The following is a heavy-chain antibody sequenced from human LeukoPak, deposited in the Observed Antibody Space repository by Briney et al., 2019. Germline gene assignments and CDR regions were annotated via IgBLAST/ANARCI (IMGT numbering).Heavy chain of an antibody. J-gene: IGHJ3*02. D-gene: IGHD4-17*01. CDR1: GFTFSSYG. CDR3: VKVYDYGDYVGAFDI. Sequence: GGSLRLSCAASGFTFSSYGMHWVRQAPGKGLEWVAVILNDGSQKYYADSVKGRFTISRDNSKNTLYLQMNSLRAEDTAVYYCVKVYDYGDYVGAFDIWGQGTMVTVSS. CDR2: ILNDGSQK. V-gene: IGHV3-30*18.